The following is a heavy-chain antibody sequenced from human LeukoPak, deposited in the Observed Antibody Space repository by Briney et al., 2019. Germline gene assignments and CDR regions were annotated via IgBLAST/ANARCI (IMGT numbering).Heavy chain of an antibody. CDR2: IYTSGST. V-gene: IGHV4-4*07. J-gene: IGHJ4*02. CDR1: GGSISSYY. Sequence: SETLSLTRTVSGGSISSYYWSWIRQPAGKGLEWIGRIYTSGSTNYNPSLKRRVTMSVDTSKNQFSLKLSSVTAADTAGYYCARGRFGGTSFDYWGQGTLVTVSS. CDR3: ARGRFGGTSFDY. D-gene: IGHD3-10*01.